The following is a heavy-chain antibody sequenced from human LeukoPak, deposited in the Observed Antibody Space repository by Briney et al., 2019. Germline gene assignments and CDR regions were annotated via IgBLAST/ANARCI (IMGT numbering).Heavy chain of an antibody. CDR3: ARRSAPAAFDI. Sequence: SETLSLTCTVSGCSISSSSYYWGWIRQPPGKVLEWIGSIYYSGSTYYNPSLKSRVTISVDTSKNQFSLKLSSVTAADTAVYYCARRSAPAAFDIWGQGTMVTVSS. J-gene: IGHJ3*02. CDR2: IYYSGST. CDR1: GCSISSSSYY. D-gene: IGHD3-3*01. V-gene: IGHV4-39*01.